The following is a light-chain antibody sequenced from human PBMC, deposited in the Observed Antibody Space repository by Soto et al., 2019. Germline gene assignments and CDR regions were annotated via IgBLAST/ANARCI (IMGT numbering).Light chain of an antibody. V-gene: IGKV3-20*01. CDR3: QQYETSPHN. CDR2: GAS. J-gene: IGKJ3*01. CDR1: QSVSDSY. Sequence: EIVLTQSPGTLSLSPGERATLSCRASQSVSDSYLAWYQHKPGQAPRLLIEGASSRAAGIPDRFSGSGSGPDFTLTISSVEPEDFAVYYCQQYETSPHNFGPGTRVDL.